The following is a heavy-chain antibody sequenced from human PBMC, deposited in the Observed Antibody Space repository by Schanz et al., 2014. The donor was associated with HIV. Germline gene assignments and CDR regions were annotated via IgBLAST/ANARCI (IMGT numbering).Heavy chain of an antibody. D-gene: IGHD3-10*01. CDR2: ISYDGSNK. Sequence: QVQLGESGGGVVQPGMSLTLSCAASGFTFSNFGMHWVRQAPGKGLEWVALISYDGSNKYYSDSVKGRFTISRDNSRNTLYLEMNSLRADDTAVYYCAKDEYYYGSGSYIYFYYGMDVWGQGTTVTVSS. V-gene: IGHV3-30*18. CDR3: AKDEYYYGSGSYIYFYYGMDV. J-gene: IGHJ6*02. CDR1: GFTFSNFG.